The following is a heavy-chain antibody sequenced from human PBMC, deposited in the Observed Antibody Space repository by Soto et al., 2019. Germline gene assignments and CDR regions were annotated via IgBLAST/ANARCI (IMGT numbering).Heavy chain of an antibody. CDR3: ARGVVVVAATAPSGSDAFDI. CDR1: GFTFSSYA. V-gene: IGHV3-30-3*01. J-gene: IGHJ3*02. Sequence: GGSLRLSCAASGFTFSSYAMHWVRQAPGKGLEWVAVISYDGSNKYYADSVKGRFTISRDNSKNTLYLQMNSLRAEDTAVYYCARGVVVVAATAPSGSDAFDIWGQGTMVTVSS. CDR2: ISYDGSNK. D-gene: IGHD2-15*01.